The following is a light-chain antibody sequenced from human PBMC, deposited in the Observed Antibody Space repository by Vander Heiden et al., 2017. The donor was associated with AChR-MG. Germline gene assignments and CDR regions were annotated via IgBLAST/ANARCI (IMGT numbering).Light chain of an antibody. J-gene: IGLJ2*01. V-gene: IGLV2-14*03. Sequence: QSALTQPASVSGSPGQSIAISCTGSRSDVGGYNFVSWYQQHPDKAPKLLIYDVTDRPSGVSNRFSGSKIGNTASLTISGLQAEDEANYYCSSYTSSSALVIFGGGTKVTVL. CDR3: SSYTSSSALVI. CDR2: DVT. CDR1: RSDVGGYNF.